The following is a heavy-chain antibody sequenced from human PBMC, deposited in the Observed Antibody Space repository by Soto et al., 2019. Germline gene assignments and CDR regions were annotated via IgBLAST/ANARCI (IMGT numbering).Heavy chain of an antibody. CDR3: ARSAGWYAIHA. CDR1: GDAVSSPYY. J-gene: IGHJ5*02. Sequence: QVQLQESGPGLVKPSGTLSLTCAVSGDAVSSPYYWCWVRQPPGKGLEWIGEVFHTGTTSYNPSPRXRVTISMDKPINQSPLDLSSVTAADTAVYYCARSAGWYAIHAWGPGTLVIVSS. D-gene: IGHD6-19*01. V-gene: IGHV4-4*02. CDR2: VFHTGTT.